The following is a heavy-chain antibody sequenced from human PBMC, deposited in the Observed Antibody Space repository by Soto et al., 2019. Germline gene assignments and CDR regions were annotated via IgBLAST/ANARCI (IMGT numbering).Heavy chain of an antibody. Sequence: EVQLVESGGGLVQPGESLRLSCAVSGFTFSSYGMNCVRQAPGKGLDWVSYISSSGTTAYYADSVKGRFTVSRDNAKNSLHLQTNSLRDEDTAVYYCARATGQWPDAFDIWGQGTMATVSS. CDR1: GFTFSSYG. CDR2: ISSSGTTA. D-gene: IGHD6-19*01. CDR3: ARATGQWPDAFDI. J-gene: IGHJ3*02. V-gene: IGHV3-48*02.